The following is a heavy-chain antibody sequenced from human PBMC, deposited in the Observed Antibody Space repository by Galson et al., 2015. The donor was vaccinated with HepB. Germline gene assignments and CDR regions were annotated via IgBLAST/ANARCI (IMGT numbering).Heavy chain of an antibody. D-gene: IGHD1-26*01. J-gene: IGHJ4*02. CDR3: ARGVQGVGATFFDL. V-gene: IGHV3-21*01. CDR2: ISIRSDYI. CDR1: GFSLSTYT. Sequence: SLRLSCAASGFSLSTYTMNWVRQAPGEGLEWVSSISIRSDYIYYADSMKGRFTISRDNANNSLFLQMNSLRAEDTALYYCARGVQGVGATFFDLWGQGTLVTVSS.